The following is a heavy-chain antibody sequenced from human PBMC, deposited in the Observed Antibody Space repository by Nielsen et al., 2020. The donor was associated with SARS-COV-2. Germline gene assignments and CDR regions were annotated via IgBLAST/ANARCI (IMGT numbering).Heavy chain of an antibody. CDR3: ARVDYSSNYGMDV. Sequence: GESLKISCKGSGYSFTSYWIGWVRQMPGKGLEWLGIIYPGDSDTRYSPSFQGQVTISADKSISTAYLQWSSLKASDTAMYYCARVDYSSNYGMDVWGQGTTVTVSS. V-gene: IGHV5-51*01. CDR1: GYSFTSYW. D-gene: IGHD4-11*01. CDR2: IYPGDSDT. J-gene: IGHJ6*02.